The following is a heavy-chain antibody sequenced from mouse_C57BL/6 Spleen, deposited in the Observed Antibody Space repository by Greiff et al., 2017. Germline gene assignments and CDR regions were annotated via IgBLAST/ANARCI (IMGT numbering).Heavy chain of an antibody. CDR3: TRGGGYYYGSSPFDY. V-gene: IGHV1-15*01. CDR1: GYTFTDYE. Sequence: QVQLQQSGAELVRPGASVTLSCKASGYTFTDYEMHWVKQTPVHGLEWIGAIDPETGGTAYNQKFKGKAILTADKSSSTAYMELRSLTSEDSAVYYCTRGGGYYYGSSPFDYWGQGTTLTVSS. J-gene: IGHJ2*01. CDR2: IDPETGGT. D-gene: IGHD1-1*01.